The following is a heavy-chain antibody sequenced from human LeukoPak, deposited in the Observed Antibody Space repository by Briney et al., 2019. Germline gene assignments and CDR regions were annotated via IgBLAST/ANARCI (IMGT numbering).Heavy chain of an antibody. Sequence: PGGSLRLSCAASAFTFSSYSMNWVRQAPGKGLEWVSYISSSSSTIYYADSVKGRFTISRDNAKNSLYLQINSLRAEDTAVYYCARDRPYYDFLTGYPRQEYYVMDVWGQGTTVTVSS. CDR2: ISSSSSTI. J-gene: IGHJ6*02. D-gene: IGHD3-9*01. CDR1: AFTFSSYS. V-gene: IGHV3-48*01. CDR3: ARDRPYYDFLTGYPRQEYYVMDV.